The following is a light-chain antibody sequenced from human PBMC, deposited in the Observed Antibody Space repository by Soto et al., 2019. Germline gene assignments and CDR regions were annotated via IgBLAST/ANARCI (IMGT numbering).Light chain of an antibody. Sequence: QSALTQPASVSGSLGQSITISCAETSSDVGGYNYVSWYQQHPGKAPKLMIYEVSNRPSGVSHRFSGSKSGTTASLTISGLQAEDEADYYCSSYTSSSALVFGTGNKLTVL. J-gene: IGLJ1*01. V-gene: IGLV2-14*01. CDR1: SSDVGGYNY. CDR3: SSYTSSSALV. CDR2: EVS.